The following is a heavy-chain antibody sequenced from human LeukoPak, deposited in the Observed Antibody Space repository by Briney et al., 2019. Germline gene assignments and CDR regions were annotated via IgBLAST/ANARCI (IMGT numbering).Heavy chain of an antibody. D-gene: IGHD4-17*01. J-gene: IGHJ4*02. CDR3: ARDRLHYGEYEKTFDY. CDR1: GFTFSSYS. CDR2: ITFSSSII. Sequence: GGSLRLACAASGFTFSSYSMNWVRQAPGKGLEWVSYITFSSSIIYYADSVRGRFTISRDNAKNSLYLQMNSLRAEDTAVYYCARDRLHYGEYEKTFDYWGQGTLVTVSS. V-gene: IGHV3-48*01.